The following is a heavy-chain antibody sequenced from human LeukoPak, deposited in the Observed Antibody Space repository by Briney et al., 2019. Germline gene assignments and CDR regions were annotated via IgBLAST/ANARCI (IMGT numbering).Heavy chain of an antibody. Sequence: GGSLRLSCAASGFTFSDYEMNWVRQAPGKGLEWVSYISSGSSTIYYADSVKGRFTISRDNAKNSLCLQMNSLRAEDTAVYYCAIVGQWLDPFDYWGQGTLVTVSS. CDR1: GFTFSDYE. D-gene: IGHD6-19*01. CDR2: ISSGSSTI. CDR3: AIVGQWLDPFDY. V-gene: IGHV3-48*03. J-gene: IGHJ4*02.